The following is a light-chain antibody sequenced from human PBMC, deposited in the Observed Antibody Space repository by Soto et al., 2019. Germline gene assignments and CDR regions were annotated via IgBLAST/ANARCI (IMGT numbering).Light chain of an antibody. CDR1: SGPSSYA. J-gene: IGLJ2*01. CDR3: QTWGTGPHVV. Sequence: QSVLTQSPSASASVGASVKLTCTLSSGPSSYAIAWHQQQPEKAPRYLMKLNSDGSHNKGDGIPDRFSGSSSGAEHYLTISHLQSEDEADYYCQTWGTGPHVVFGGGTKLTVL. CDR2: LNSDGSH. V-gene: IGLV4-69*01.